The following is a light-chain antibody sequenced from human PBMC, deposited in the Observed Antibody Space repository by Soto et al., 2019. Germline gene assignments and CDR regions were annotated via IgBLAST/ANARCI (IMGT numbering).Light chain of an antibody. J-gene: IGKJ1*01. CDR3: QHYNNWPPT. CDR1: QIFNSIY. V-gene: IGKV3-15*01. CDR2: GAS. Sequence: VLTQAPGTLSLSPGERATLSCSAIQIFNSIYLAWYQQKPGLAPRLLISGASSRATTIPARFSGSGSGTEFTLTISSLQSEDFATYYCQHYNNWPPTFGQGTKVAIK.